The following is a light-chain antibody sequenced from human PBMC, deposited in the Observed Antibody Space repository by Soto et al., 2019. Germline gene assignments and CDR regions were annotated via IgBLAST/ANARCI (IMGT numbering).Light chain of an antibody. CDR2: DSS. J-gene: IGKJ5*01. CDR3: QKHNNWPQIT. Sequence: ILMPPSQVTMSVSPGSRATLSGMARQSVSSNLAWYQQKPGQSHRLLIYDSSYRATGIPDRFSGSGSGTEFTLTISSLQPDDFAVYYCQKHNNWPQITVGHGTQLEIK. CDR1: QSVSSN. V-gene: IGKV3D-15*01.